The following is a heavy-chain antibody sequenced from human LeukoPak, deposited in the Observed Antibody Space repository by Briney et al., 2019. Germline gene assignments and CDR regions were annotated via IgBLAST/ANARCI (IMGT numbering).Heavy chain of an antibody. Sequence: SETLSLTCAVYGGSFSGYYWSWIRQPPGKGLEWIGEINHSGSTNYNPSLKSRVTISVDTSKNQFSLKLSSVTAADTAVYYCARTGGYSSSWYALDYWGQGTLVTVSS. CDR3: ARTGGYSSSWYALDY. J-gene: IGHJ4*02. V-gene: IGHV4-34*01. CDR1: GGSFSGYY. CDR2: INHSGST. D-gene: IGHD6-13*01.